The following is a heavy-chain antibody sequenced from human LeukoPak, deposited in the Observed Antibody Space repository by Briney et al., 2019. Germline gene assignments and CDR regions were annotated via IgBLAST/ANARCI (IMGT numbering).Heavy chain of an antibody. CDR2: INQDGSDT. J-gene: IGHJ4*02. V-gene: IGHV3-7*01. CDR1: GFTVSAYW. CDR3: AKGTLEY. Sequence: GGSLRLSCAASGFTVSAYWMSWVGQAPGKGVEGVATINQDGSDTFYVDSVKGRFTISTDNSKNSLYLQMNSLRAEDPAVYYCAKGTLEYWGQGTLVSVSS.